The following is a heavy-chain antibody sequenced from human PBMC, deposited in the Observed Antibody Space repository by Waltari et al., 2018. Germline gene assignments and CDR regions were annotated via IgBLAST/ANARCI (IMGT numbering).Heavy chain of an antibody. CDR1: GGTFSSYA. Sequence: QVQLVQSGAEVKKPGSSVKVSCKASGGTFSSYAISWVRQAPGQGLEWMGRIIPIFGTANYAQKFQGRVTITADKSTSTAYMELSSLRSEDTAVYYCARDGVGAHGARARPFDYWGQGTLVTVSS. D-gene: IGHD2-8*01. V-gene: IGHV1-69*08. CDR2: IIPIFGTA. CDR3: ARDGVGAHGARARPFDY. J-gene: IGHJ4*02.